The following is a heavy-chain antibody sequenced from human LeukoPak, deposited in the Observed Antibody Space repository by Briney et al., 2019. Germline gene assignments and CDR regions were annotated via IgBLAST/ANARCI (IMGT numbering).Heavy chain of an antibody. Sequence: RWGVLRLSCAASGFTSSSYSMNWVRQAPGKGLEWVSSISSSSSYIYYADSLKGRFTISRDNAKKSLYLQMNSLRAEDTAVYYCARDRVAVAGAGNYYYYGMDVWGQGTTVTVSS. V-gene: IGHV3-21*01. J-gene: IGHJ6*02. CDR1: GFTSSSYS. D-gene: IGHD6-19*01. CDR3: ARDRVAVAGAGNYYYYGMDV. CDR2: ISSSSSYI.